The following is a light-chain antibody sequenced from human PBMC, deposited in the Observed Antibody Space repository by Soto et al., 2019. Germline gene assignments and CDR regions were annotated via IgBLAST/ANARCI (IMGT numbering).Light chain of an antibody. Sequence: NFMLTQPHSVSASPGKTVTISCTRSSGSIASNYVQWYQQRPGSSPTTVIYDDNQRPSGVPDRFSGSIDSSSNSASLTISGLRTEDEADYYCQSYHSSNLWVFGGGTKSPS. V-gene: IGLV6-57*01. CDR3: QSYHSSNLWV. J-gene: IGLJ3*02. CDR1: SGSIASNY. CDR2: DDN.